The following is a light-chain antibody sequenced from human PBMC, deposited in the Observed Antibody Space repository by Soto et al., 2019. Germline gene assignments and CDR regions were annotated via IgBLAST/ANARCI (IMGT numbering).Light chain of an antibody. J-gene: IGKJ1*01. CDR1: QSVNNI. Sequence: EIVMTQSPVSLSVSPGETATLSCRASQSVNNILAWYQQKFGQAPRLLIYGASTRATGIPARFSGSGSGTEFTLTISSPQSEDSAVYYCQQYNNWPVTFGQGTKVEIK. V-gene: IGKV3-15*01. CDR2: GAS. CDR3: QQYNNWPVT.